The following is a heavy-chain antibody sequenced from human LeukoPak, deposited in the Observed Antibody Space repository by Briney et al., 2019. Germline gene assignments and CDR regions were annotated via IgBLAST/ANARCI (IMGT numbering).Heavy chain of an antibody. CDR3: ARDQEGLDY. J-gene: IGHJ4*02. Sequence: ASVKVSCKASGYTFTSNYIHWVRQAPGQGLEWMGMIYPRDGSTSYAQKFQGRVTVTRDTSTITVHMELSGLRSEDTAVYYCARDQEGLDYWGQGTLVTVSS. CDR1: GYTFTSNY. CDR2: IYPRDGST. V-gene: IGHV1-46*01.